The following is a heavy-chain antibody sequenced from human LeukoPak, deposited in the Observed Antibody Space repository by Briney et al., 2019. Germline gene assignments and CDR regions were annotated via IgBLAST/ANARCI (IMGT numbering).Heavy chain of an antibody. J-gene: IGHJ4*02. CDR1: GGSISSSSYY. CDR2: IYYSGST. Sequence: PSETLPLTCPVSGGSISSSSYYWGWIRQPPGKGLEWIGSIYYSGSTYYNPSLKSRVTISVDTSKNQFSLKLSSVTAADTAVYYCASLSSGWFDYWGQGTLVTVSS. CDR3: ASLSSGWFDY. V-gene: IGHV4-39*01. D-gene: IGHD6-19*01.